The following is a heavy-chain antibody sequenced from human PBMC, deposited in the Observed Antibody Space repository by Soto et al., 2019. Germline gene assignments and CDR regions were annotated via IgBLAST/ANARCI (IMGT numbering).Heavy chain of an antibody. CDR1: GGSINNHY. D-gene: IGHD7-27*01. J-gene: IGHJ4*02. CDR2: IYYTGST. V-gene: IGHV4-59*11. CDR3: ARANWYSEY. Sequence: QVHLQESGPGLVKPSETLSLTCTVSGGSINNHYWSWIRQPPGEGLEWIGYIYYTGSTNYNPSLKSRVTMSVDTSKNQFSLNLASLTAAATAIYYCARANWYSEYWGQGTLVTVSS.